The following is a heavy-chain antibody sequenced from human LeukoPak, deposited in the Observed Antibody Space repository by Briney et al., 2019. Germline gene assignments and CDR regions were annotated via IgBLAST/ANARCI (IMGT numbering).Heavy chain of an antibody. CDR3: ARGTYNWNCAFGY. J-gene: IGHJ4*02. D-gene: IGHD1-1*01. CDR1: GFTFSSYW. CDR2: IKQDGSEK. V-gene: IGHV3-7*01. Sequence: GGSLRLSCAASGFTFSSYWMSWVRQAPGKGLEWVANIKQDGSEKYYVDSVKGRFTISRDNAKNSLYLQMNSLRAEDTAVYYCARGTYNWNCAFGYWGQGTLVTVSS.